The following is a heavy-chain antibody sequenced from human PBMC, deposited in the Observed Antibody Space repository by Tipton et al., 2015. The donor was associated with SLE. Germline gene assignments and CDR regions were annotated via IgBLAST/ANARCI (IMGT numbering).Heavy chain of an antibody. CDR3: AGVASSSTWYFDY. J-gene: IGHJ4*02. V-gene: IGHV4-61*09. CDR1: GDSISRGSYY. CDR2: IHNSGST. D-gene: IGHD6-19*01. Sequence: TLSLTCTVSGDSISRGSYYWNWFPQPAGKGLEWIGQIHNSGSTNYNPPLKSRVTVSLDTSQNQFSLQWRFVDAADTAVYYCAGVASSSTWYFDYWCQGTLVTVSS.